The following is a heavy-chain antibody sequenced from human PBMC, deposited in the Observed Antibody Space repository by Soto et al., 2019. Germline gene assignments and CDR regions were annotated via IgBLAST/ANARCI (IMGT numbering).Heavy chain of an antibody. CDR2: ISGSGGST. J-gene: IGHJ3*02. V-gene: IGHV3-23*01. CDR3: AKDHRYCSDGSGCFACYAFDI. CDR1: GFTFSSYA. D-gene: IGHD2-15*01. Sequence: EVQLLESGGGLVQPGGSLRLSCAASGFTFSSYAMSWVRQAPGKGLEWVSAISGSGGSTYYAESVKGRFTISRDNSKNTLYIQMNSLRAEYTALYYCAKDHRYCSDGSGCFACYAFDIWGQGTMVTVSS.